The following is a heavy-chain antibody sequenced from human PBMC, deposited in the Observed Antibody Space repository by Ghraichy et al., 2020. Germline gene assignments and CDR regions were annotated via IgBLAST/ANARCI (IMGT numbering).Heavy chain of an antibody. CDR1: NAPFKSYY. CDR2: INHSGST. Sequence: GSLSLTCAVYNAPFKSYYWSWIRQPPGKGLEWIGEINHSGSTKCNPSLKSRVSMSVDTSKDQVSLNLRSVTAADTAVYYCARGRKSSQQLVPLPFDFWGQGALVTVSS. J-gene: IGHJ4*02. D-gene: IGHD6-13*01. CDR3: ARGRKSSQQLVPLPFDF. V-gene: IGHV4-34*01.